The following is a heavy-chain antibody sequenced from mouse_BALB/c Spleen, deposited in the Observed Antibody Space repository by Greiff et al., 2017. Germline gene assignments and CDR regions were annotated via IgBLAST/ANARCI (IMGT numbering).Heavy chain of an antibody. CDR2: IYPGDGDT. V-gene: IGHV1-82*01. CDR1: GYAFSSSW. D-gene: IGHD1-1*01. Sequence: QVQLQQSGPELVKPGASVKISCKASGYAFSSSWMNWVKQRPGQGLEWIGRIYPGDGDTNYNGKFKGKATLTADKSSSTAYMQLSSLTSVDSAVYFCASPYYGGSYYAMDYWGQGTSVTVSS. CDR3: ASPYYGGSYYAMDY. J-gene: IGHJ4*01.